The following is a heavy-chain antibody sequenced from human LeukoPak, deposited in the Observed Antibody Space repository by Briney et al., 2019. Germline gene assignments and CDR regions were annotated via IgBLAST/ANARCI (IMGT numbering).Heavy chain of an antibody. CDR2: ISSSSSYI. CDR1: AFTFSGYT. Sequence: PGGSLRLSCAGSAFTFSGYTLNWVRQAPGKGLEWVTSISSSSSYIYYADSVKGRFTISRDNAKNSLYLQMNSLRAEDTAVYYCAELGITMIGGVWGKGTTVTISS. V-gene: IGHV3-21*01. CDR3: AELGITMIGGV. J-gene: IGHJ6*04. D-gene: IGHD3-10*02.